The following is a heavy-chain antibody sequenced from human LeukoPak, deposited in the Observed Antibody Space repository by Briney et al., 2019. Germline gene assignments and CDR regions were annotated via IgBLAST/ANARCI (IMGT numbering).Heavy chain of an antibody. Sequence: ASVKVSCKASGYTFTSYGISWVRQAPGQGLEWMGWISAYNGNTNYAQKLQGRVTMTTDTSTSTAYMELRSLRSDDTAVYYCARAGTVVVVPAADYYMDVWGKGTTVTVSS. V-gene: IGHV1-18*01. CDR1: GYTFTSYG. J-gene: IGHJ6*03. D-gene: IGHD2-2*01. CDR3: ARAGTVVVVPAADYYMDV. CDR2: ISAYNGNT.